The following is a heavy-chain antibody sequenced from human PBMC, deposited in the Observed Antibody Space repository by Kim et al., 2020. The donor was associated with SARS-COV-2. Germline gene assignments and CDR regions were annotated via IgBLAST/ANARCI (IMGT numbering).Heavy chain of an antibody. D-gene: IGHD1-26*01. V-gene: IGHV3-48*02. CDR3: VRGRHTNSAENFDP. Sequence: GGSLRLSCAASGFTFSNYAFSWVRQAPGRGPEWISYISGGSGVIHYADSVKGRFTISRDNAKNSLYLQMNSLRDDDTSVYYCVRGRHTNSAENFDPWGQGTLVTVSS. J-gene: IGHJ5*02. CDR2: ISGGSGVI. CDR1: GFTFSNYA.